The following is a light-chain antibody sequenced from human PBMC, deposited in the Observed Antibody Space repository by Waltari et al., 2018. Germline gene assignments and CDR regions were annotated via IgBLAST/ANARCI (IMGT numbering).Light chain of an antibody. J-gene: IGKJ2*01. CDR3: QQYYSIPYT. V-gene: IGKV1-33*01. Sequence: DIQMTQSPSSLSASVGDRVTITCQASQDISNYLNWYQQKPGKAPKLLIYDASNLETGVPSRFSGSGSGTDFTFTISSLQPEDVAVYYCQQYYSIPYTFGPGTKLEIK. CDR2: DAS. CDR1: QDISNY.